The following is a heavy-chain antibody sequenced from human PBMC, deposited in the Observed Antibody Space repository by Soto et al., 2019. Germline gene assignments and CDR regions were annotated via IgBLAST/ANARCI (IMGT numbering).Heavy chain of an antibody. J-gene: IGHJ4*02. CDR2: ISGSGGST. Sequence: TGGSLRLSCAASGFTFSSYAMSWVRQAPGKGLGWVSAISGSGGSTYYADSVKGRFTISRDNSKNTLYLQMNSLRAEDTAVYYCAKFPDYYDSSGYSDYWGQGTLVTVSS. CDR1: GFTFSSYA. D-gene: IGHD3-22*01. CDR3: AKFPDYYDSSGYSDY. V-gene: IGHV3-23*01.